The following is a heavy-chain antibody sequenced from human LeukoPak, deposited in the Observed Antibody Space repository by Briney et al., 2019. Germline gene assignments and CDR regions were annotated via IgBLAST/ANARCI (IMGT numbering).Heavy chain of an antibody. CDR1: GFSVSANY. J-gene: IGHJ4*02. V-gene: IGHV3-74*01. D-gene: IGHD1-26*01. CDR2: INSDGSST. CDR3: VRDLGGRSGH. Sequence: GGSLRLSCAASGFSVSANYMTWVRQAPGKGLVWVSRINSDGSSTTYADSVKGRSTIFRDNAKNTLYLQMNSVRAEATPVYYCVRDLGGRSGHWGQGTLVTVSS.